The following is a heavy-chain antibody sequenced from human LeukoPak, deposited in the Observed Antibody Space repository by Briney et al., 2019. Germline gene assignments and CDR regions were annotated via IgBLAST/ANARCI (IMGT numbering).Heavy chain of an antibody. D-gene: IGHD2-21*01. CDR3: ARRSGGDSRYFDN. CDR1: GYTFTYYY. V-gene: IGHV1-46*01. Sequence: ASVKVSCKASGYTFTYYYMHWVRQAPGQGLEWMGIINPSGGSPTYAQKFQGRVTMASDTSTRTVCMELSSLRSEDTAVYYCARRSGGDSRYFDNWGQGTLVTVSS. CDR2: INPSGGSP. J-gene: IGHJ4*02.